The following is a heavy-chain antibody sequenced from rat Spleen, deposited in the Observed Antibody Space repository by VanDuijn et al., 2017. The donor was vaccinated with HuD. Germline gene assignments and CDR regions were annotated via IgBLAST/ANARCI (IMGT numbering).Heavy chain of an antibody. CDR2: IWTGGAT. J-gene: IGHJ3*01. V-gene: IGHV2-30*01. CDR1: GFSLSNYN. D-gene: IGHD1-4*01. CDR3: TRVEYPGIAMPWFGY. Sequence: QVQLKESGPGLVQPSQTLSLTCTVSGFSLSNYNVHWVRQPPGKGLEWMGVIWTGGATDYNSALKSRLSITRDTSKSQVFLKMNSLQSEDLATYYCTRVEYPGIAMPWFGYWGQGTLVTVSS.